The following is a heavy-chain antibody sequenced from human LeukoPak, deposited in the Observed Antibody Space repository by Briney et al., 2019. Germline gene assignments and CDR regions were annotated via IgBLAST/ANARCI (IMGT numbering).Heavy chain of an antibody. CDR1: GYSISTAYY. J-gene: IGHJ4*02. CDR2: INHSGST. V-gene: IGHV4-38-2*02. CDR3: ARGGQKVTTAYYFDY. Sequence: SETLSLTCTVSGYSISTAYYWGWIRQPPGKGLEWIGEINHSGSTNYNPSLKSRVTISVDTSKNQFSLKLSSVTAADTAVYYCARGGQKVTTAYYFDYWGQGTLVTVSS. D-gene: IGHD4-17*01.